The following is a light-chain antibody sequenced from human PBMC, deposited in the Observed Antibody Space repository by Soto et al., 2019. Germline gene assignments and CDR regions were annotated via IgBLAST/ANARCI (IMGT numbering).Light chain of an antibody. Sequence: EIVMTQSPATLSVSPGETASLSCRASQSVSSYLAWYQQKPGQAPRLLIYGASTRATGIPARFSGSGSGTEFTLTISSLQSEDFAVYYCQQNNNWPRTFGQGTKVDI. V-gene: IGKV3-15*01. CDR1: QSVSSY. CDR2: GAS. J-gene: IGKJ1*01. CDR3: QQNNNWPRT.